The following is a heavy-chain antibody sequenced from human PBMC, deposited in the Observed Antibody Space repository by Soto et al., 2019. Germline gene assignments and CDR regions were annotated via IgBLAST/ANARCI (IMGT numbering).Heavy chain of an antibody. D-gene: IGHD2-15*01. CDR1: GGSISSGGYY. Sequence: SETLSLTCTVSGGSISSGGYYWSWIRQHPGKGLEWIGYIYYSGSTYYNPSLKSRVTISVDTSKNQFSLKLSSVTAADTAVYYCARSPETVCSGGSCYHNWFDPWGQGTLVTVSS. CDR2: IYYSGST. J-gene: IGHJ5*02. V-gene: IGHV4-31*03. CDR3: ARSPETVCSGGSCYHNWFDP.